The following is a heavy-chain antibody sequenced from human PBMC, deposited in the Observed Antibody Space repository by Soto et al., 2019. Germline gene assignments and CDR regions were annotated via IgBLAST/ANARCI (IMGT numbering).Heavy chain of an antibody. CDR3: ARDDLGIVATIFVY. CDR2: IKQDGSAK. CDR1: GFTFSKYW. D-gene: IGHD5-12*01. Sequence: LSCAASGFTFSKYWMAWVRQAPGKGLEWVANIKQDGSAKYYVDSVKGRFTISRDNAKNSLFLQMNSLRAEDTAVYYCARDDLGIVATIFVYWGQGTQVTVSS. J-gene: IGHJ4*02. V-gene: IGHV3-7*05.